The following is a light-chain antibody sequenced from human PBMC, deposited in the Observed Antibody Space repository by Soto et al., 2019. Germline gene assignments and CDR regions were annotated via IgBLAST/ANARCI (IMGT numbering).Light chain of an antibody. V-gene: IGLV1-44*01. J-gene: IGLJ3*02. Sequence: QPVLTQPPSASGTPGQRVTISCSGSRSNIGNNAVSWYQQFPGTAPKLLIYNNNQQPSGVPDRFSGSKSGTSASLAISGLQSEDEDDYYCATWDDSLNARGVFGGGTKLTVL. CDR2: NNN. CDR1: RSNIGNNA. CDR3: ATWDDSLNARGV.